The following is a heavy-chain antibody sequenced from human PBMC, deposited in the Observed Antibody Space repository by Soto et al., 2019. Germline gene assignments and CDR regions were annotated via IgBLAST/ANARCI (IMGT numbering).Heavy chain of an antibody. CDR2: ISWNSGSI. CDR3: AKYIFPGRYDGFDY. D-gene: IGHD3-22*01. CDR1: GFTFDDYA. V-gene: IGHV3-9*01. J-gene: IGHJ4*02. Sequence: PGGSLRLSCAASGFTFDDYAMHWVRQAPGKGLEWVSGISWNSGSIGYADSVKGRFTISRDNAKNSLYLQMNSLRAEDTALYYCAKYIFPGRYDGFDYWGQGTLVTVSS.